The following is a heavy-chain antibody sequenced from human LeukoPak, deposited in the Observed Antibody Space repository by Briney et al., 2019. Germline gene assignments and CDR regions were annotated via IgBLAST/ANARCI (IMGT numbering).Heavy chain of an antibody. D-gene: IGHD2-2*01. CDR2: INSDGSST. V-gene: IGHV3-74*01. CDR3: ARGVGYCSSTSCYWWFDP. Sequence: PGGTLRLSCAASGFTFSGYWMHWVRQAPGKGLGWVSRINSDGSSTSYADSVKGRFTISRDNAKNTLYLQMNSLRAEDTAVYYCARGVGYCSSTSCYWWFDPWGQGTLVTVSS. CDR1: GFTFSGYW. J-gene: IGHJ5*02.